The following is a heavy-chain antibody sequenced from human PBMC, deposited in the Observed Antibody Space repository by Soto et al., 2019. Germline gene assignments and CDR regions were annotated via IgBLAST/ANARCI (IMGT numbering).Heavy chain of an antibody. Sequence: QVQLVQSGAEVKKPGASVKVSCKASGYTFTSYDINWVRQATGQGLEWMGWMNPNSGNTGYAQKFQGIVTMTRNTSISTAYMELSSLRSEDTAVYYCARGITYYYGSGSYSYYYYMDVWGKGTTVTVSS. J-gene: IGHJ6*03. V-gene: IGHV1-8*01. CDR2: MNPNSGNT. CDR3: ARGITYYYGSGSYSYYYYMDV. CDR1: GYTFTSYD. D-gene: IGHD3-10*01.